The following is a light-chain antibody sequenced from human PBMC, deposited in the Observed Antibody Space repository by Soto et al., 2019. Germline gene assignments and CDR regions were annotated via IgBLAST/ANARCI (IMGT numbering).Light chain of an antibody. J-gene: IGLJ1*01. Sequence: QSVLIQPPSASGSPGQSVTISCTGTRRDIGGYDFVSWYQQHPGKAPKLLISEVTKRPSGVPDRFSGSKSGNTASLTISGLQSDDEADYYCCSFAGGNPSYVFGTGTKVTVL. CDR2: EVT. CDR3: CSFAGGNPSYV. CDR1: RRDIGGYDF. V-gene: IGLV2-8*01.